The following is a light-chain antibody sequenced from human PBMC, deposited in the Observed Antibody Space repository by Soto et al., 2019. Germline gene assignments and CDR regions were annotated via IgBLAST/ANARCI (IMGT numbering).Light chain of an antibody. CDR3: QQTYRTPQP. CDR2: EAS. CDR1: QTISRW. V-gene: IGKV1-5*03. J-gene: IGKJ5*01. Sequence: DIQMTQSPSTLSASVGDRVTITCRASQTISRWLAWYQQKPGKAPKLLIYEASSLQSGVPSRFSGSGSGTDFTPTSSNVPPEDFATYYCQQTYRTPQPFGQGTRLEIK.